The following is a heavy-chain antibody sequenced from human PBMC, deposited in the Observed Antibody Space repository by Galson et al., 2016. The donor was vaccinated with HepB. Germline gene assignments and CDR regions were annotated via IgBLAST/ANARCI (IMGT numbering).Heavy chain of an antibody. CDR1: GLTFNTFA. CDR2: TSYDGTNK. J-gene: IGHJ4*02. Sequence: SLRLSCAASGLTFNTFAMHWVRQAPGKGLEWVAVTSYDGTNKYYADSVKGRFTISRDNAKNTLYLQMNSLRAGDTAVYYCAVGNDPLDYWGQGTLVTVSS. CDR3: AVGNDPLDY. D-gene: IGHD1-1*01. V-gene: IGHV3-30-3*01.